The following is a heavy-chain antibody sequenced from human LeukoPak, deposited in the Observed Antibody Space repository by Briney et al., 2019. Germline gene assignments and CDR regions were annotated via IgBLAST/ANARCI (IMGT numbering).Heavy chain of an antibody. D-gene: IGHD2-15*01. J-gene: IGHJ4*02. CDR2: INPSGGST. CDR3: ARDLDPLGYCSGGSCPASSL. CDR1: GYTFTSYY. Sequence: ASVKVSCTASGYTFTSYYMHWVRQAPGQGLEWMGIINPSGGSTSYAQKFQGRVTMTRDTSTSTVYMELSSLRSEDTAVYYCARDLDPLGYCSGGSCPASSLWGQGTLVTVSS. V-gene: IGHV1-46*01.